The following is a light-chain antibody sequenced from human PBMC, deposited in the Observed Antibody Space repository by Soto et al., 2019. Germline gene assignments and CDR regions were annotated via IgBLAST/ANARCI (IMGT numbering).Light chain of an antibody. CDR2: GNS. CDR1: SSNIGAGYD. CDR3: QSYDSSLSGVV. J-gene: IGLJ2*01. Sequence: QSVLTQPPSVSGDPGQRVTISCTGSSSNIGAGYDVHWYQQFPGTAPKLLIYGNSNRPSGVPDRFPGSKSGTSASLAITGLQAEDEADYYCQSYDSSLSGVVFGGGTQLTVL. V-gene: IGLV1-40*01.